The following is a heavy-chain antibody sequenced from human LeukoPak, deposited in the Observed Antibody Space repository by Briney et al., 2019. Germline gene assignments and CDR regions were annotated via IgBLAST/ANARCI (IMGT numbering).Heavy chain of an antibody. CDR1: GGSINNSY. CDR3: ARDRRETTVTTGYYYYYMDV. Sequence: SETLSLTCTVSGGSINNSYWTWIRQPPGKGLEWIGHIYYSGSTNYSPSLKSRVTISVDTSKNQFSLKLSSVTAADTAVYYCARDRRETTVTTGYYYYYMDVWGKGTTVTISS. J-gene: IGHJ6*03. CDR2: IYYSGST. D-gene: IGHD4-17*01. V-gene: IGHV4-59*01.